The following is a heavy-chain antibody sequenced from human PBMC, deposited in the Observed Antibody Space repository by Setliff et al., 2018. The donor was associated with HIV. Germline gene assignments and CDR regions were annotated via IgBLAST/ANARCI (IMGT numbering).Heavy chain of an antibody. J-gene: IGHJ4*02. D-gene: IGHD3-10*01. CDR2: INVGNGNT. CDR1: GYTFTSYV. CDR3: ARGSSGFRSGSYYNTFIDY. Sequence: ASVKVSCKASGYTFTSYVIHWVRQAPGQRLEWMGWINVGNGNTKYSQKIQGRVTITRDTSASTAYMELSSLRSEDTAVYYCARGSSGFRSGSYYNTFIDYWGQGTLVTVSS. V-gene: IGHV1-3*01.